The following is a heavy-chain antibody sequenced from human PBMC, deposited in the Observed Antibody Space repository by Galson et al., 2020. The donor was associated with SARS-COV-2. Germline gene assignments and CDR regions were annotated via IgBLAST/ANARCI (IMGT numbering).Heavy chain of an antibody. CDR2: IWYDGSNK. J-gene: IGHJ4*02. CDR3: ARDLGSSSSLGGY. Sequence: GESLKISCAASGFTFSSFGMHWVRQAPGKGLEWVAVIWYDGSNKYYADSVKGRFTISRDNSKDTLYLQMNSLRAEDTAVYYCARDLGSSSSLGGYWGQGTLVTVSS. CDR1: GFTFSSFG. D-gene: IGHD6-13*01. V-gene: IGHV3-33*01.